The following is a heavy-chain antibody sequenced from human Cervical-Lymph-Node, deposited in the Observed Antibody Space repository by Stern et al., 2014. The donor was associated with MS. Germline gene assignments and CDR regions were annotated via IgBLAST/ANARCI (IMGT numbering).Heavy chain of an antibody. V-gene: IGHV1-2*06. J-gene: IGHJ4*02. Sequence: VQLVQSGAEAKKPGASVKVYCKASGYTFTGYYMHWVRQAPGQGLVWMGRINPNSGGTNYAQKFQGRVTMTRDTSISTAYMELSRLRSDDTAVYYCARERALIVGATTGFDYWGQGTLFTVSS. CDR1: GYTFTGYY. D-gene: IGHD1-26*01. CDR2: INPNSGGT. CDR3: ARERALIVGATTGFDY.